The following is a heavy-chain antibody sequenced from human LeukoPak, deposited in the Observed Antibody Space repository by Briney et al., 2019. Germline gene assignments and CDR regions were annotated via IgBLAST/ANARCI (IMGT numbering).Heavy chain of an antibody. Sequence: PGGSLRLSCAASGFTFSSYAMNWVRQAPGKGLEWVSVINGGGSRTYYAESVKGRFTISRDNSKSTLYLQMNSLRAEDTAVYYCARDLVPAAILGIAFDIWGQGTMVTVSS. D-gene: IGHD2-2*02. J-gene: IGHJ3*02. CDR1: GFTFSSYA. CDR2: INGGGSRT. V-gene: IGHV3-23*01. CDR3: ARDLVPAAILGIAFDI.